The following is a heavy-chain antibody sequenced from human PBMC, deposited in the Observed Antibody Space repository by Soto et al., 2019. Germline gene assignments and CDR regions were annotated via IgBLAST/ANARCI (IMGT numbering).Heavy chain of an antibody. CDR2: INPDNGNT. V-gene: IGHV1-3*01. D-gene: IGHD2-15*01. J-gene: IGHJ5*02. Sequence: ASVKVSCKASGYTFTRYTMNWVRQAPGQRLEWMGWINPDNGNTKSSQKFQDRVIITRDTSAITAYMDLSSLRSEDTAVYYCARGIATGQLDPWGQGTLVTDSS. CDR1: GYTFTRYT. CDR3: ARGIATGQLDP.